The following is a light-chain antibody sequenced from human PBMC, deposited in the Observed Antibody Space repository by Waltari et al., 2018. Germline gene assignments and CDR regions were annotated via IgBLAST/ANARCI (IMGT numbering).Light chain of an antibody. Sequence: DIQMTQSPSSLSASVGDRVTITCRASQSVRNYLNWYQQKPGKAPKALIYGASSLQSGVPSRFSGSGSGTDFTLTISSLQPEDFAPYYCQQSYSIPFTFGPGTKVDIK. J-gene: IGKJ3*01. CDR1: QSVRNY. CDR2: GAS. V-gene: IGKV1-39*01. CDR3: QQSYSIPFT.